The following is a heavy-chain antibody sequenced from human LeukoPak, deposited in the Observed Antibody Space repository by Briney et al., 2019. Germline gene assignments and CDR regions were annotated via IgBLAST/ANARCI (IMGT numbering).Heavy chain of an antibody. CDR2: ISAYNGNT. J-gene: IGHJ4*02. D-gene: IGHD6-19*01. CDR3: ARDIAIAVAGDFDY. V-gene: IGHV1-18*01. Sequence: ASVKVSCKASGCTFTSYGISWVRQAPGQGLEWMGWISAYNGNTSYAQKLQGRVTMTTDTSTSTAYMELRSLRSDDTAVYYCARDIAIAVAGDFDYWGQGTLVTVSS. CDR1: GCTFTSYG.